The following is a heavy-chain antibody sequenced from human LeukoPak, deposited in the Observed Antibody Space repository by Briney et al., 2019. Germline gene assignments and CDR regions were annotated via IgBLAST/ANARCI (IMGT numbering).Heavy chain of an antibody. CDR1: GFTFSSYG. V-gene: IGHV3-30*18. CDR3: AKISNGGAYVDY. CDR2: ISCDGSNK. Sequence: GGSLRLSCAASGFTFSSYGMHWVRQAPGKGLEWVAVISCDGSNKYYADSVKGRFTISRDNSKNTLYLQMNSLRAEDTAVYYCAKISNGGAYVDYWGQGTLVTVSS. J-gene: IGHJ4*02. D-gene: IGHD1-1*01.